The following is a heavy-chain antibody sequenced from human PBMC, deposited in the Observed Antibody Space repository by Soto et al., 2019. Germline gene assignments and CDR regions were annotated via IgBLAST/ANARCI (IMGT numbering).Heavy chain of an antibody. Sequence: QVQLVESGGGVVQPGRSLRLSCAASGFTFSSYGMHWVRQAPGKGLEWVALISHDGSNKYYVDSVKGRFTISRDNSKNTLFLQMHSLRAGDTAVYYCAKDRLRGGFLTTATTNGMDVWGQGTTVTVSS. D-gene: IGHD1-26*01. CDR3: AKDRLRGGFLTTATTNGMDV. CDR2: ISHDGSNK. CDR1: GFTFSSYG. V-gene: IGHV3-30*18. J-gene: IGHJ6*02.